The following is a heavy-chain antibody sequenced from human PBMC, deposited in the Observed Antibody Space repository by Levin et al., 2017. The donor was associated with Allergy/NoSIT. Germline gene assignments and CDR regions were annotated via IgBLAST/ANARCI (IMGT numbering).Heavy chain of an antibody. D-gene: IGHD2-2*01. CDR3: AREKYQKPLLDN. J-gene: IGHJ4*02. V-gene: IGHV3-11*01. Sequence: PGGSLRLSCAASGFIFSDYSMNWIRQAPGKGLEWISYISSSGTMIYSGDSVKGRFTISRDNSKNSVYLQMNSLRVEDTAVYYCAREKYQKPLLDNWGQGTLVTVSS. CDR1: GFIFSDYS. CDR2: ISSSGTMI.